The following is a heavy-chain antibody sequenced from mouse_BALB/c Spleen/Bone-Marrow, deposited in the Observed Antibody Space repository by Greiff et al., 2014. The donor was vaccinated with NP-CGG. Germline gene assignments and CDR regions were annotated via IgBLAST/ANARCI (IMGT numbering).Heavy chain of an antibody. Sequence: EVKLVESGGGLVQPGGSLRLSCTTSGFTFTDYFMTWVRQPPGKALEWLGFIRNKANGYTTEYNPSVKGRFTISRDTSQGILYLQMSPLRAEDSAIYFCARDYSGYFDFWGQGTTLTVSS. CDR3: ARDYSGYFDF. D-gene: IGHD5-1*01. V-gene: IGHV7-3*02. J-gene: IGHJ2*01. CDR2: IRNKANGYTT. CDR1: GFTFTDYF.